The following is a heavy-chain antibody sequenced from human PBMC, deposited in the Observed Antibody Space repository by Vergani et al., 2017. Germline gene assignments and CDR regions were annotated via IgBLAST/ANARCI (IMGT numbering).Heavy chain of an antibody. D-gene: IGHD6-19*01. J-gene: IGHJ3*02. Sequence: VQLLESGGGVEQPGRPLRPSCAASGFTFILYAMSWVRQAPGKGLGWVSTLMASNRRTPYADSVKGRFTISRDNSKNTLFLHMNSLRPEDTAVYYWAKVGRSEVAGTFGAFDIWVQGTMVTVSS. V-gene: IGHV3-23*01. CDR3: AKVGRSEVAGTFGAFDI. CDR1: GFTFILYA. CDR2: LMASNRRT.